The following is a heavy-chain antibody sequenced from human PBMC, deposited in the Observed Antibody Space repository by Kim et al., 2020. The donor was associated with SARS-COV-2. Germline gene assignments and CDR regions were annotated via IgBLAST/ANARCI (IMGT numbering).Heavy chain of an antibody. J-gene: IGHJ4*02. Sequence: SETLSLTCTVSGGSISSGGYYWSWIRQHPGKGLEWIGYIYYSGSTYYNPSLKSRVTISVDTSKNQFSLKLSSVTAADTAVYSCASLKYYYDSSGYYYRLFDYWGEGTLVTVSS. CDR1: GGSISSGGYY. V-gene: IGHV4-31*03. CDR3: ASLKYYYDSSGYYYRLFDY. CDR2: IYYSGST. D-gene: IGHD3-22*01.